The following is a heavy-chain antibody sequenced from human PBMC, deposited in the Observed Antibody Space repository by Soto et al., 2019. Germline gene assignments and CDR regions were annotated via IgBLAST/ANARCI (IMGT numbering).Heavy chain of an antibody. Sequence: SETLSLTCAVYGGYFSGYCWNWIRQSPGKGLEWVGEISHSGTINFNPSLKSRLTRSLDTSKKHFSLELSSVTDADTAAYYCARADRTLVTSYSLDVWGQGTTVT. CDR1: GGYFSGYC. D-gene: IGHD2-21*02. J-gene: IGHJ6*02. CDR2: ISHSGTI. V-gene: IGHV4-34*01. CDR3: ARADRTLVTSYSLDV.